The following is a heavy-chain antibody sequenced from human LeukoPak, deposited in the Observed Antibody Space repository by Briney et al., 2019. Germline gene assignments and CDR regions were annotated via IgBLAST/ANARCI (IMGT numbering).Heavy chain of an antibody. V-gene: IGHV1-46*01. CDR1: GYTFTSHY. J-gene: IGHJ5*02. CDR3: ARLRAQLTENNYYDSSGPNWFDP. CDR2: INPSGGST. D-gene: IGHD3-22*01. Sequence: ASVKVSCKASGYTFTSHYMHWVRQAPGQGLEWMGIINPSGGSTSYAQKFQGRVTMTRDTSTSTVYMELSSLRSEDTAVYYCARLRAQLTENNYYDSSGPNWFDPWGQGTLVTVSS.